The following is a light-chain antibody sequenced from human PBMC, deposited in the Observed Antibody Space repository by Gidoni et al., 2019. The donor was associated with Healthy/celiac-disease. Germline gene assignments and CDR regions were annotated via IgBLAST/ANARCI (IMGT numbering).Light chain of an antibody. CDR2: RNN. J-gene: IGLJ2*01. CDR1: SSNIGSNY. V-gene: IGLV1-47*01. CDR3: AAWDDSLSGQV. Sequence: QSVLTQPLSASGTPGQRVTISCSGSSSNIGSNYVYWYQQLPGTAPKLLLFRNNHRPSGVPYRFSGSKSGTPASLAISGLRSEDEADYYCAAWDDSLSGQVFGGGTKLTVL.